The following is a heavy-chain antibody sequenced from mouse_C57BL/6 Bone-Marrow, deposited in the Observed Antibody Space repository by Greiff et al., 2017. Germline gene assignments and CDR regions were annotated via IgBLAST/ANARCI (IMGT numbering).Heavy chain of an antibody. CDR1: GYTFTSYW. Sequence: VKLQQPGAELVMPGASVKLSCKASGYTFTSYWMHWVKQRPGPGLEWIGEIDPSDSYPTYNQKFKGKSTLTVDKSSSTAYMQLSSLTSEDSAVYYCAREGMLSAWFAYWGQGTLVTVSA. CDR2: IDPSDSYP. J-gene: IGHJ3*01. V-gene: IGHV1-69*01. CDR3: AREGMLSAWFAY. D-gene: IGHD3-2*02.